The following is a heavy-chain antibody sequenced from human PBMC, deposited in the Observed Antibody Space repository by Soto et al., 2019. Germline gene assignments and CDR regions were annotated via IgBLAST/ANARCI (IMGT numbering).Heavy chain of an antibody. V-gene: IGHV3-23*01. D-gene: IGHD4-17*01. CDR3: AKLYGDYVPHYYYYYYMDV. Sequence: GGSLRLSCAASGFTFSSYAMSWVRQAPGKGLEWVSAISGSGGSTYYADSVKGRFTISRDNSKNTLYLQMNSLRAEDTAVYYCAKLYGDYVPHYYYYYYMDVWGKGTTVTVSS. CDR1: GFTFSSYA. J-gene: IGHJ6*03. CDR2: ISGSGGST.